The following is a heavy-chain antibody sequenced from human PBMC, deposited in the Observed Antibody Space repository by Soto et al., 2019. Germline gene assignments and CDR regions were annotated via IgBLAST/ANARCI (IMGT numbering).Heavy chain of an antibody. CDR2: IYPGGSDT. CDR1: GYSFTNYW. V-gene: IGHV5-51*01. D-gene: IGHD5-12*01. Sequence: GESLKISCQVSGYSFTNYWIGWVRQLPGKGLEWMGTIYPGGSDTKYSQSFRGQVTISADNSISTAYLQWSSLKASDTAVYYCARPTTASLYFDYWGQGTLVTVSS. J-gene: IGHJ4*02. CDR3: ARPTTASLYFDY.